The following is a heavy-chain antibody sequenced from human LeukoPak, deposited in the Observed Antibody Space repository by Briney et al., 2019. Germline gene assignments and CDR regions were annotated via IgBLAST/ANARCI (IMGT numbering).Heavy chain of an antibody. D-gene: IGHD3-22*01. Sequence: SETLSLTCTVSGGSISTYYWSWIRQPPGKGLEWIGHIYYSGSTNYNPSLKSRVTISVDTSKNQFSLKLSSVTAADTAVYYCARGFSSGYYSPSNWFDPWGQGTLVTVSS. CDR3: ARGFSSGYYSPSNWFDP. J-gene: IGHJ5*02. CDR1: GGSISTYY. CDR2: IYYSGST. V-gene: IGHV4-59*08.